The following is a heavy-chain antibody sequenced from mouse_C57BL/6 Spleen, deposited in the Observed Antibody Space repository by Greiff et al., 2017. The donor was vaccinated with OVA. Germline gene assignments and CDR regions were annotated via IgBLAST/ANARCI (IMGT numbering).Heavy chain of an antibody. J-gene: IGHJ4*01. CDR2: ILPGSGST. CDR3: ARYYYSNYEDAMDY. Sequence: QVQLQQSGAELMKPGASVKLSCKATGFTFTGYWIDWVKQRPGHGLEWIGEILPGSGSTNYNEKFKGKTTFTADTSSNTAYMQNSSLTTEDSAIYYCARYYYSNYEDAMDYWGQGTSVTVSS. V-gene: IGHV1-9*01. D-gene: IGHD2-5*01. CDR1: GFTFTGYW.